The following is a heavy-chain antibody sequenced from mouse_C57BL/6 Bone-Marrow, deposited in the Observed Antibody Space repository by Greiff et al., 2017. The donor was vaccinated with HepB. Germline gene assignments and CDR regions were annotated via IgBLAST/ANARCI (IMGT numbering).Heavy chain of an antibody. D-gene: IGHD2-12*01. Sequence: ESGPGLVKPSQSLSLTCSVTGYSITSGYYWNWIRQFPGNKLEWMGYISYDGSNNYNPSLKNRISITRDTSKNQFFLKLKSVTTEDTATYYCARGLLYLYAMDYWGQGTSVTVSS. J-gene: IGHJ4*01. CDR2: ISYDGSN. CDR1: GYSITSGYY. V-gene: IGHV3-6*01. CDR3: ARGLLYLYAMDY.